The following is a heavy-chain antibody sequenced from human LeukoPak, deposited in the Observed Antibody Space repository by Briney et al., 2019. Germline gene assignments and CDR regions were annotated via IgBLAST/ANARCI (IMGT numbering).Heavy chain of an antibody. CDR3: ARVATDCSSTSCYVYYYYGMDV. J-gene: IGHJ6*02. Sequence: SVKVSCKASGGTFSSYAISWVRQAPGQGLEWMGGIIPVFGTANYAQKFQGRVTITADESTSTAYMELSSLRSEDTAVYYCARVATDCSSTSCYVYYYYGMDVWGQGTTDTVSS. CDR2: IIPVFGTA. CDR1: GGTFSSYA. V-gene: IGHV1-69*13. D-gene: IGHD2-2*01.